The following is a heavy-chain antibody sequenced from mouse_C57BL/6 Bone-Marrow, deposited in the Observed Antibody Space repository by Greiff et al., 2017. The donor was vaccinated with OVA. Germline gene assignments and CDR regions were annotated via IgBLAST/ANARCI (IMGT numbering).Heavy chain of an antibody. Sequence: QVQLQQSGAELVRPGASVTLSCKASGYTFTDYEMHWVKQTPVHGLEWIGAIDPETGGTAYNQKFKGKAILTADKSSSTAYMELRSLTSEDSAVXYCTRAIYYDYDGFAYWGQGTLVTVSA. V-gene: IGHV1-15*01. CDR1: GYTFTDYE. D-gene: IGHD2-4*01. CDR3: TRAIYYDYDGFAY. CDR2: IDPETGGT. J-gene: IGHJ3*01.